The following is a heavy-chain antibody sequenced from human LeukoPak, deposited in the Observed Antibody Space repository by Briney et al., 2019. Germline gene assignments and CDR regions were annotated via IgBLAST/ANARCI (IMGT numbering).Heavy chain of an antibody. V-gene: IGHV1-18*01. CDR1: GYTFTSYG. Sequence: ASVKVSCKASGYTFTSYGISWVRQAPGQGLEWMGWISAYNGNTNYAQKLQGRVTMTTDTSTSTAYMELRSLRSDDTAVYYCARIARELLTSTYYFDFWGQGTLVTVSS. D-gene: IGHD1-26*01. J-gene: IGHJ4*02. CDR2: ISAYNGNT. CDR3: ARIARELLTSTYYFDF.